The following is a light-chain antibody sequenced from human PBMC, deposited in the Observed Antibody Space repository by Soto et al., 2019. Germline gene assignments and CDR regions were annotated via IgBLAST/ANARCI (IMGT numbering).Light chain of an antibody. J-gene: IGLJ3*02. CDR1: SSDVGNYHL. CDR3: CSCAVRSTL. V-gene: IGLV2-23*02. CDR2: EVN. Sequence: QSALTQPASVSGSPGQSITISCTGTSSDVGNYHLVSWYQQYPGKAPQLMIYEVNKRPSGVSNRLSGSKSVITASLTISGLQAEDEADYYCCSCAVRSTLFGGGTKLTVL.